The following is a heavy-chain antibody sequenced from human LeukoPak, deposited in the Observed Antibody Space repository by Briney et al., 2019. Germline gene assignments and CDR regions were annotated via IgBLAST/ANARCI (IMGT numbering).Heavy chain of an antibody. D-gene: IGHD3-3*01. J-gene: IGHJ4*02. CDR3: ARLGAGPTYYDFWSGYSSFYFDY. CDR2: IHYSGNT. CDR1: GGSTSSSNYY. Sequence: PPETLSLTCTVSGGSTSSSNYYWGWIRQPPGKGLEWIGGIHYSGNTYYNPTLKSRVTISIDTSKNQFSLKLSSVTAADTAVYYCARLGAGPTYYDFWSGYSSFYFDYWGQGTLVTVSS. V-gene: IGHV4-39*01.